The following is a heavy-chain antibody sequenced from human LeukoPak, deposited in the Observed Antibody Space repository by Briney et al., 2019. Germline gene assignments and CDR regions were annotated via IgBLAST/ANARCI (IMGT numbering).Heavy chain of an antibody. D-gene: IGHD3-3*01. CDR3: ARCSMERRFLEWNWFDP. J-gene: IGHJ5*02. Sequence: GASVKVSCKASGYTFTGYYMHWVRQAPGQGLEWMGIINPSGGSTSYAQKFQGRVTMTRDTSTSTVYMELSSLRSEDTAVYYCARCSMERRFLEWNWFDPWGQGTLVTVSS. CDR2: INPSGGST. CDR1: GYTFTGYY. V-gene: IGHV1-46*01.